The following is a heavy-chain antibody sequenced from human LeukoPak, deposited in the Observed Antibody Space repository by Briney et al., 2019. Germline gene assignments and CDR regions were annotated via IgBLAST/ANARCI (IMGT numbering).Heavy chain of an antibody. CDR3: ARGYCSGGSCYWELDY. D-gene: IGHD2-15*01. V-gene: IGHV1-2*02. J-gene: IGHJ4*02. CDR2: INPNSGGT. Sequence: GASEKVSCKASGYTFTGYYMHWVRQAPGQGLEWMGWINPNSGGTNYAQKFQGRVTMTRDTSISTAYMELSRLRSDDTAVYYCARGYCSGGSCYWELDYWGQGTLVTVSS. CDR1: GYTFTGYY.